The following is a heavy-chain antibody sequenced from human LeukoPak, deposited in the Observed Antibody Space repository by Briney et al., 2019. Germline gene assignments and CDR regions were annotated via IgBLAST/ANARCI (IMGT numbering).Heavy chain of an antibody. CDR3: AKDMYSSSWYYFDY. J-gene: IGHJ4*02. D-gene: IGHD6-13*01. CDR2: ISYDGSNK. Sequence: TGGSLRLSCAASGFTFNSFGMHWVRQAPGKGLEWVAVISYDGSNKYYADSVKGRFTISRDNSKNTLYLQMNSLRAEDTAVYYCAKDMYSSSWYYFDYWGQGTLVTVSS. CDR1: GFTFNSFG. V-gene: IGHV3-30*18.